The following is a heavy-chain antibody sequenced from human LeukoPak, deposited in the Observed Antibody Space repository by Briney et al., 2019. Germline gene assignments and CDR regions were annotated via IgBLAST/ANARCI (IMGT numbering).Heavy chain of an antibody. J-gene: IGHJ4*02. D-gene: IGHD5-12*01. CDR3: ARGYGDYDFGY. CDR2: LNPDGSKK. CDR1: GFRFSRHW. V-gene: IGHV3-7*01. Sequence: PGGSLRLSCGASGFRFSRHWINWVRQAPGKGLEWVANLNPDGSKKYYADSMKGRFTISRDNARNSLYLQMNNLRGEDTAVYYCARGYGDYDFGYWGQGTLVTVSS.